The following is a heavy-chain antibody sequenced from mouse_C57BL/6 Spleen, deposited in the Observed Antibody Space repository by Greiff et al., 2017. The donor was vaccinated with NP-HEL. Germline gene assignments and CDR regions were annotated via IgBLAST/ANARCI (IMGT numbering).Heavy chain of an antibody. CDR3: ARSGDYDRYYFDY. D-gene: IGHD2-4*01. J-gene: IGHJ2*01. CDR1: GYTFTSYT. Sequence: VQLQQSGAELARPGASVKMSCKASGYTFTSYTMHWVKQRPGQGLEWIGYINPSSGYTKYNQKFKDKATLTADKSSSTAYMQLSSLTSEDSAVYYCARSGDYDRYYFDYWGQGTTLTVSS. CDR2: INPSSGYT. V-gene: IGHV1-4*01.